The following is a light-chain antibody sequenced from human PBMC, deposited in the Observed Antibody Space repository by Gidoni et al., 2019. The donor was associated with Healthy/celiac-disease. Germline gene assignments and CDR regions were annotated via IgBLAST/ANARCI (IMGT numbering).Light chain of an antibody. Sequence: QSVLTQPPSASGTPGLLVTISCSGSSSNIGSNAVNWYQQLPGTAPKLLIYSNNQRPSGVPDRFSGSKSGTSASLAISGLQSEDEADYYCAAWDDSLNGVVFGGGTKLTVL. CDR3: AAWDDSLNGVV. V-gene: IGLV1-44*01. CDR2: SNN. CDR1: SSNIGSNA. J-gene: IGLJ2*01.